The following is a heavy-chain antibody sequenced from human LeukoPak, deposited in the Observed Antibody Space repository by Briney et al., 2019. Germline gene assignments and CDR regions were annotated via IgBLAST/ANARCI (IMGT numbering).Heavy chain of an antibody. CDR3: ASFVVVIATYDY. Sequence: SQTLSLTCTVSGGSISSGDYYWSWIRQPPGKRLEWIGYIYYSGSTYYNPSLKSRVTISVDTSKNQFSLKLSSVTAADTAVYYCASFVVVIATYDYWGQGTLVTVSS. D-gene: IGHD2-21*01. CDR1: GGSISSGDYY. V-gene: IGHV4-30-4*08. J-gene: IGHJ4*02. CDR2: IYYSGST.